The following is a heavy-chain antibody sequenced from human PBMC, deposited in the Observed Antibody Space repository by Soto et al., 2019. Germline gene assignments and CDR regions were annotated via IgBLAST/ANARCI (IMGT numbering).Heavy chain of an antibody. CDR3: TRGPRPISTGTGAY. Sequence: GGSLRLSCAASGFIFKMYWMHWVHQSPGKGLVWISRIYNDGTYSDYADSVRGRFTISRDNVNDTLYLQMNNLRAEDSGLYYCTRGPRPISTGTGAYWGQGTQATVSS. CDR2: IYNDGTYS. D-gene: IGHD3-10*01. V-gene: IGHV3-74*01. J-gene: IGHJ4*02. CDR1: GFIFKMYW.